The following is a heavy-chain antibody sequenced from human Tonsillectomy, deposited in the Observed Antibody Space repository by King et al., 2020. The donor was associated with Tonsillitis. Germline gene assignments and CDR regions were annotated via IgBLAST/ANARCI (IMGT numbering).Heavy chain of an antibody. D-gene: IGHD3-10*01. CDR2: INHSGST. CDR3: ARWRTFGELHTWFDP. Sequence: VQLQQWGAGLLKPSETLSLTCAVYGGSFSGYYWSWIRQPPGKGLEWIGEINHSGSTNYNPSLKSRVTISVDTSKNQFSLKLSSVTAADTAVYYCARWRTFGELHTWFDPCGQGTLVTVSS. V-gene: IGHV4-34*01. CDR1: GGSFSGYY. J-gene: IGHJ5*02.